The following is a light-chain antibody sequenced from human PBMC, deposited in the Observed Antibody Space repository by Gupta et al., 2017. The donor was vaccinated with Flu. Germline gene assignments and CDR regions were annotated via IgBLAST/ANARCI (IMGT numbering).Light chain of an antibody. Sequence: SYVLTQPPSVSVAPGQTASLTCGGDNHGMKSVHWYQQKPGQAPVLVVYDDDDRPSGIPDRFSGSNSRNTATLTISGVEAGDEADYYCQVSFSGGEYRVFGGGTKLTVL. CDR3: QVSFSGGEYRV. CDR2: DDD. J-gene: IGLJ3*02. V-gene: IGLV3-21*02. CDR1: NHGMKS.